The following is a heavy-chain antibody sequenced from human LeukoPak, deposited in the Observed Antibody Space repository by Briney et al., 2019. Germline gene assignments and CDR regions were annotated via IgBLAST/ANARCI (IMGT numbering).Heavy chain of an antibody. CDR1: GFTVSSNY. D-gene: IGHD3-16*02. V-gene: IGHV3-11*01. Sequence: GGSLRLSCAASGFTVSSNYMSWIRQAPGKGLEWVSYISSSGSTIYYADSVKGRFTISRDNAKNSLYLQMNSLRAEDTAVYYCARETGAFGGVIVSDYWGQGTLVTVSS. J-gene: IGHJ4*02. CDR3: ARETGAFGGVIVSDY. CDR2: ISSSGSTI.